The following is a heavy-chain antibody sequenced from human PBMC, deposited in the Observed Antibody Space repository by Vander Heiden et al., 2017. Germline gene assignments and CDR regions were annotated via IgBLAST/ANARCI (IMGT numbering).Heavy chain of an antibody. V-gene: IGHV5-51*01. CDR1: RYSFTSYW. J-gene: IGHJ6*02. D-gene: IGHD4-17*01. CDR3: ATSRGYGDYVDYYYYGMDV. Sequence: EVQLVQSGAEVKKPGESLKISCKGSRYSFTSYWIGWVRQMPGKGLEWMGIIYPGDSDTRYSPSFQGQVTISADKSISTAYLQWSSLKASDTAMYYCATSRGYGDYVDYYYYGMDVWGQGTTVTVSS. CDR2: IYPGDSDT.